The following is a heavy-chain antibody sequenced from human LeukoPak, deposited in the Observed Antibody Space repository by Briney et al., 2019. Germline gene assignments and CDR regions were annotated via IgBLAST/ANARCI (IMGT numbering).Heavy chain of an antibody. CDR2: ISGSGGST. V-gene: IGHV3-23*01. J-gene: IGHJ5*02. CDR3: AKVPTSSGPQGWLDP. Sequence: PGGALRLSCAASGFTFSSYAMSWVRQAPGKGLEWVSAISGSGGSTYYADSVKGRFTISRDNSKNTLYLQMNSLRAEDTAVYYCAKVPTSSGPQGWLDPWGQGTLVTVSS. D-gene: IGHD1-26*01. CDR1: GFTFSSYA.